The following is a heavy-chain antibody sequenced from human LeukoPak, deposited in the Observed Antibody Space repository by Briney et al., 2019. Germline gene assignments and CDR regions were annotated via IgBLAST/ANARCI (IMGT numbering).Heavy chain of an antibody. CDR1: GGSISSYY. Sequence: SSETLSLTCTVSGGSISSYYWSWIRQPPGKGLEWIGYIYYSGSTNYNPSLKSRVTISVDTSKNQFSLKLSSVTAADTAIYYCTRGAAMLPEYWGQGSLVTVSS. J-gene: IGHJ4*02. V-gene: IGHV4-59*12. D-gene: IGHD2-2*01. CDR3: TRGAAMLPEY. CDR2: IYYSGST.